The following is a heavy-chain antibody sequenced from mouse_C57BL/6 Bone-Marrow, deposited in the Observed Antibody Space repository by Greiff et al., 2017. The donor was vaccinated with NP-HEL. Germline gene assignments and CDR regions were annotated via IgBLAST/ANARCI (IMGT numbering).Heavy chain of an antibody. CDR1: GYTFTDYN. J-gene: IGHJ4*01. V-gene: IGHV1-18*01. CDR2: INPNNGGT. Sequence: DVKLVESGPELVKPGASVKIPCKASGYTFTDYNMDWVKQSHGKSLEWIGDINPNNGGTIYNQKFKGKATLTVDKSSSTAYMELRSLTSEDTAVYYCARSLYGNYDAMDYWGQGTSVTVSS. D-gene: IGHD2-1*01. CDR3: ARSLYGNYDAMDY.